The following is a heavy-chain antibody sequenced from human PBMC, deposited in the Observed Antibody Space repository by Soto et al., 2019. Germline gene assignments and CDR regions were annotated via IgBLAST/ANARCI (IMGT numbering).Heavy chain of an antibody. J-gene: IGHJ6*02. D-gene: IGHD3-22*01. Sequence: QVQLVQSGAEVKKPGSSVKVSCKASGGTFSSYIISWVRQAPGQGLEWMGRIIPILGIANYAQKFQGRVTITADKSTTTAYMELSSLRSEDTAVYYWANKAYDSSEYYYYGMDVWGQGTTVTVSS. CDR1: GGTFSSYI. CDR2: IIPILGIA. V-gene: IGHV1-69*02. CDR3: ANKAYDSSEYYYYGMDV.